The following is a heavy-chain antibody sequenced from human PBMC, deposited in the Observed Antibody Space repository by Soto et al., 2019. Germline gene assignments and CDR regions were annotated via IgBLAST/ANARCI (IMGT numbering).Heavy chain of an antibody. V-gene: IGHV3-30*03. CDR3: ARGIDSSGNIDY. CDR2: ISYDGSNK. D-gene: IGHD3-22*01. Sequence: PGGSLRRSCAASGFTFSSYGMHWGRPAPGKGLEWVAVISYDGSNKYYADSVKGRFTISRDNSKNTLYLQMNSLGAEDTAVYYCARGIDSSGNIDYWGQGTLVTVSS. J-gene: IGHJ4*02. CDR1: GFTFSSYG.